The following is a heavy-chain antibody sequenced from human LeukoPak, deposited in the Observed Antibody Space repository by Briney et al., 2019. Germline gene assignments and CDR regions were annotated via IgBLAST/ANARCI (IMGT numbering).Heavy chain of an antibody. Sequence: SETLSLTCTVSGGSISSYYWSWIRQPPGKGLEWIGYIYYSGSTNYNPSLKSRVTISVDTSKNQFSLKLSSVTAADTAVYYCARRSVPRFDPWGQGTLVTVSS. CDR2: IYYSGST. CDR3: ARRSVPRFDP. CDR1: GGSISSYY. D-gene: IGHD2-15*01. V-gene: IGHV4-59*01. J-gene: IGHJ5*02.